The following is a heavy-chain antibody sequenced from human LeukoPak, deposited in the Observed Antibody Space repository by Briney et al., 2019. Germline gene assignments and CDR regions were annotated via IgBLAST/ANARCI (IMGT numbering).Heavy chain of an antibody. CDR3: ARSPGGAAAFVGYMDV. Sequence: PGGSLQISCQGSGSSFTSYWIGWVRQMPGKGLEWMGIIYPGDSDTRYSPSFQGQVTISADKSISTAYLQWSSLKASDTAMYYCARSPGGAAAFVGYMDVWGKGTTVTVSS. CDR2: IYPGDSDT. J-gene: IGHJ6*03. V-gene: IGHV5-51*01. D-gene: IGHD6-13*01. CDR1: GSSFTSYW.